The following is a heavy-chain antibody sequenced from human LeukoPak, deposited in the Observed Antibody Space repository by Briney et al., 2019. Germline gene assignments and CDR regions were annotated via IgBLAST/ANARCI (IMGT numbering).Heavy chain of an antibody. CDR2: FDPEEAKM. V-gene: IGHV1-24*01. D-gene: IGHD3-3*01. CDR1: GNSLSELS. Sequence: ASVKVSCKVSGNSLSELSIQWVRQAPGKGLECMGGFDPEEAKMVYAQNFQGRVTMTEDTSTQTAYMELSGLTSDDTAVYYCTPTSGDFRSGFVNWGQRSLVTVSS. J-gene: IGHJ4*02. CDR3: TPTSGDFRSGFVN.